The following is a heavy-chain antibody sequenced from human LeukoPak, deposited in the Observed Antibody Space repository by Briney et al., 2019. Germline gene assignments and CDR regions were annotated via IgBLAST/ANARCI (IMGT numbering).Heavy chain of an antibody. CDR2: ISAYNGNT. CDR1: GYTFTSFG. CDR3: ARSSSVTIPGYYFDY. J-gene: IGHJ4*02. D-gene: IGHD2-21*01. Sequence: ASVKVSCKASGYTFTSFGISWVRQAPGQGLEWMGWISAYNGNTNYAQKLQGRVTMTTDTSTSTAYMELRSLRSDDTAVYYCARSSSVTIPGYYFDYWGQGTLVTVSS. V-gene: IGHV1-18*01.